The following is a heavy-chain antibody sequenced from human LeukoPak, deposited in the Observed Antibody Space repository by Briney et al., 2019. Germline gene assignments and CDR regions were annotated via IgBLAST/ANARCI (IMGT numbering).Heavy chain of an antibody. V-gene: IGHV3-48*03. J-gene: IGHJ4*02. CDR2: ISSSGSTI. D-gene: IGHD1-26*01. Sequence: TGGPLRLSCAASGFTFSSYEMNWVRQAPGKGLEWVSYISSSGSTIYYADSVKGRFTISRDNAKNSLYLQMNSLRVEDTAVYYCARGKSGSYGTKGYWGQGTLVTVSS. CDR1: GFTFSSYE. CDR3: ARGKSGSYGTKGY.